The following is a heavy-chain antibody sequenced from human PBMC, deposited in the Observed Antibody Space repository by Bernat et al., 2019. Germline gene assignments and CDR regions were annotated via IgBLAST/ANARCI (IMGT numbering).Heavy chain of an antibody. CDR2: IQPDGSEK. V-gene: IGHV3-7*03. Sequence: EVQVVESGGGLAQPGGSLRLSCEGSGFTFSRYWMTWVRQAPGKGLEWVASIQPDGSEKYYVDSVKGRFTISRDNANNSLCLQMNSLRAEDTAIYYCARGTMELPYWGQGSLVTVSP. CDR1: GFTFSRYW. CDR3: ARGTMELPY. J-gene: IGHJ4*02. D-gene: IGHD1-7*01.